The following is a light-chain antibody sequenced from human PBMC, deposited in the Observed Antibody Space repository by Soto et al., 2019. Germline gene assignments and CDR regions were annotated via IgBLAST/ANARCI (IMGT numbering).Light chain of an antibody. CDR3: QHYKNWPRT. CDR2: GTS. CDR1: QSVSSN. V-gene: IGKV3-15*01. J-gene: IGKJ1*01. Sequence: EIVMTQSPATLSVSPGERATLSCRASQSVSSNLAWYQQKPGQAPRLLLYGTSTRATGIPARFSGSGSGTEFTLTISSLQSEDFAVYYCQHYKNWPRTFGQGTKVEIK.